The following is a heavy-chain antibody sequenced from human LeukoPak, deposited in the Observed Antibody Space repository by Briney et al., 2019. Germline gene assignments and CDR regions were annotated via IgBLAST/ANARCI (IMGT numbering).Heavy chain of an antibody. V-gene: IGHV3-30-3*01. D-gene: IGHD2-2*01. J-gene: IGHJ4*02. CDR1: GFTFSSYA. CDR3: ADHCSSASCYVRSGR. CDR2: ISYDGSNK. Sequence: PGGSLRLSCAASGFTFSSYAMHWVRQAPGKGLEWVAVISYDGSNKYYADSVKGRFTISRDDAKNSLYLQMNSLRAEDTAVYYCADHCSSASCYVRSGRWGQGTLVTVSS.